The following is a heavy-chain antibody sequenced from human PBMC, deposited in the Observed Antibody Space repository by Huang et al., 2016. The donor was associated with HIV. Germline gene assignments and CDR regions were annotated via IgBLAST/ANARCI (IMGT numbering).Heavy chain of an antibody. D-gene: IGHD2-15*01. CDR3: AKESRWFSDFDH. V-gene: IGHV3-30*18. CDR2: ISDEGRSQ. CDR1: GFKLSGFG. Sequence: QVHLVESGGGVVQPGGSLRLSCAASGFKLSGFGMHWVRQAAGKGLECVAVISDEGRSQFYTDSVKGRFTITRDNSDNTLSLQMKGLRPDDTAVYYCAKESRWFSDFDHWGQGVLVSVSS. J-gene: IGHJ4*02.